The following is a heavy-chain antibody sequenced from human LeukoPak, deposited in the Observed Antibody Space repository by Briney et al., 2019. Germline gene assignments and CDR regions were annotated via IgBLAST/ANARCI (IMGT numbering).Heavy chain of an antibody. CDR2: ISSSSAI. CDR1: GFTFSSYS. J-gene: IGHJ3*02. Sequence: GGSLRLSCAASGFTFSSYSMNWVRQAPGKGLEWVSYISSSSAIYYADSVKGRITISRDNAKNSLYLQMNSLRDEDTAVYYCARATYDDGGIDAFDIWGQGTMVTVSS. D-gene: IGHD4-23*01. CDR3: ARATYDDGGIDAFDI. V-gene: IGHV3-48*02.